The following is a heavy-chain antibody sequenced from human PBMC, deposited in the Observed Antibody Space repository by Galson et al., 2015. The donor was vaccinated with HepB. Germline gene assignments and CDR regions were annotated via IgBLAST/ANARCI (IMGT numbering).Heavy chain of an antibody. Sequence: SLRLSCAVSGLTFSSYAMHWVRQTPAKGLEWVAVMSSDGSSNYYTDSVKGRFTLSRDNSKNTLYLQMNSLRAEDTAVYYCARERYTYGWDAFDIWGQGTMVTVSS. CDR1: GLTFSSYA. CDR2: MSSDGSSN. D-gene: IGHD5-18*01. J-gene: IGHJ3*02. V-gene: IGHV3-30-3*01. CDR3: ARERYTYGWDAFDI.